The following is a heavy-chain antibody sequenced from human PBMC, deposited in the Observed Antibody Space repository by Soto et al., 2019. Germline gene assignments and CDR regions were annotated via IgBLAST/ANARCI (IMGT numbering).Heavy chain of an antibody. Sequence: PSETLSLTCAVYGGPFSGYYWSWIRQPPGKGLEWIGEINHSGSTNYNPSLKSRVTISVDTSKNQFSLKLSSVTAADTAVYYCARGRRLITMVRGVIQSWFDPWGQGTLVTV. D-gene: IGHD3-10*01. CDR3: ARGRRLITMVRGVIQSWFDP. CDR2: INHSGST. V-gene: IGHV4-34*01. CDR1: GGPFSGYY. J-gene: IGHJ5*02.